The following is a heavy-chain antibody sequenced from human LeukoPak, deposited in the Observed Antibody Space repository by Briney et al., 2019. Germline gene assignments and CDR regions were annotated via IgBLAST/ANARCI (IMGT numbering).Heavy chain of an antibody. V-gene: IGHV1-2*02. J-gene: IGHJ5*02. CDR3: ARARGNWFDP. CDR1: GYTFTSYD. Sequence: GASVKVSCKASGYTFTSYDINWVRQAPGQGLEWMGWINPNSGGTNYAQKFQGRVTMTRDTSISTAYMELSRLRSDDTAVYYCARARGNWFDPWGQGTLVTVSS. CDR2: INPNSGGT.